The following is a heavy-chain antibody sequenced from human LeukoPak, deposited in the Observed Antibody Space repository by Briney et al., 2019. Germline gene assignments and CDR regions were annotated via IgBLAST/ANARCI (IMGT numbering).Heavy chain of an antibody. V-gene: IGHV3-23*01. D-gene: IGHD1-7*01. CDR2: VGGGSGI. Sequence: GGSLRLSCAASGFTFNIYGMSWVRQAPGKGLEWVSSVGGGSGIHDAESVKGGFTSSRDDATNTVYLQMNSLRAEDTAIYFCAEDETPRNSIWDLIDSGDQGTLVTVSS. J-gene: IGHJ4*02. CDR3: AEDETPRNSIWDLIDS. CDR1: GFTFNIYG.